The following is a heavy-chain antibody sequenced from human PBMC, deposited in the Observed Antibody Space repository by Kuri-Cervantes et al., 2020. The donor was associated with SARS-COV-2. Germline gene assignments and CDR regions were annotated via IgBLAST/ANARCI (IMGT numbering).Heavy chain of an antibody. CDR2: IYYNGST. V-gene: IGHV4-61*01. CDR1: GSSVSSGSYY. CDR3: ARHDYGDPLTYYYGMDV. J-gene: IGHJ6*02. D-gene: IGHD4-17*01. Sequence: SETLSLTCTVSGSSVSSGSYYWSWIRQPPGKGLEWIGYIYYNGSTNYNPSLKSRVTISVDTSKNQFSLKLSSVTAADTAMHYCARHDYGDPLTYYYGMDVWGQGTTVTVSS.